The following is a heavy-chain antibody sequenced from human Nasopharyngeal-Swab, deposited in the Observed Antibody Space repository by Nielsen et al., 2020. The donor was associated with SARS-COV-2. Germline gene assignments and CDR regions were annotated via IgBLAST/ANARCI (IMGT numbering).Heavy chain of an antibody. CDR1: GYTLTELS. V-gene: IGHV1-46*01. CDR2: INPSGGST. CDR3: ARALPAATPSGRFDP. J-gene: IGHJ5*02. D-gene: IGHD2-2*01. Sequence: ASVKVSCKVSGYTLTELSMHWVRQAPGQGLEWMGIINPSGGSTSYAQKFQGRVTMTRDTSTSTVYMELSSLRSEDTAVYCCARALPAATPSGRFDPWGQGTLVTVSS.